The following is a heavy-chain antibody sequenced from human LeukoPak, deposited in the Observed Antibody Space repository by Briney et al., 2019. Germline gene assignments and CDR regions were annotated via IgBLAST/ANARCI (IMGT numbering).Heavy chain of an antibody. J-gene: IGHJ4*02. V-gene: IGHV3-13*04. CDR3: ARASGWYYFDF. CDR2: IGTAGDT. CDR1: GFAFSRSD. D-gene: IGHD6-19*01. Sequence: GGSLRLSCAASGFAFSRSDMHWVRQVTGQGLEWVSAIGTAGDTYYPASVKGRFTISRENAKSSLYLQMNSLRAGDTAVYYCARASGWYYFDFWGQGTLVTVSS.